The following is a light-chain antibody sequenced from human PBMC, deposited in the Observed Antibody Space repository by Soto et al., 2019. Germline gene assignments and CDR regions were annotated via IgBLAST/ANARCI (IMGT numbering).Light chain of an antibody. V-gene: IGKV1-9*01. J-gene: IGKJ1*01. Sequence: IQLTQSPSSLSASMGDRVTITCRASQGISRSLAWYQQKPGKAPKVLIYAASTLQSGVPSRFSGSGSGTDFTLTISSLQPEDVATYYCQKYLSALWTFGQGTKVDNK. CDR1: QGISRS. CDR3: QKYLSALWT. CDR2: AAS.